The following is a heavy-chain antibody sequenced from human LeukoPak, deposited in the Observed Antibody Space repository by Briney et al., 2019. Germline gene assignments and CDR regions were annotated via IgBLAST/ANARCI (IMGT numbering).Heavy chain of an antibody. D-gene: IGHD7-27*01. CDR1: GFTFSDYS. V-gene: IGHV3-21*01. Sequence: PGGSLRLSCAGSGFTFSDYSLGWVRQAPGKGLEWVSSISGSGTHKFYRDSVKGRFNISRDNAKNSLFLQMTSLRAEDTAVYYCARDWALTKWGQGTLVTVSS. CDR2: ISGSGTHK. CDR3: ARDWALTK. J-gene: IGHJ4*02.